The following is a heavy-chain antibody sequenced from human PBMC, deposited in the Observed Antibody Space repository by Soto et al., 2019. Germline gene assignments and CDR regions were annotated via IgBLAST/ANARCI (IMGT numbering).Heavy chain of an antibody. CDR1: GGSFSGYY. Sequence: QVQLQQWGAGLLKPSETLSLTCAVYGGSFSGYYWSWIRQPPGKGLEWIGEINHSGSTNYNPSLKSRVTISVDTSKNQFSPKLSSVTAADTAVYYCARGIKRYYGSGNNWFDPWGQGTLVTVSS. J-gene: IGHJ5*02. V-gene: IGHV4-34*01. CDR3: ARGIKRYYGSGNNWFDP. D-gene: IGHD3-10*01. CDR2: INHSGST.